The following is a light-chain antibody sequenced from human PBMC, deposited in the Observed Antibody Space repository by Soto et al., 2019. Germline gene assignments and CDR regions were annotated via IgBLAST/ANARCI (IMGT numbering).Light chain of an antibody. J-gene: IGLJ2*01. CDR1: TSNLGGNT. CDR3: AAWDDSLNAVV. CDR2: TNN. V-gene: IGLV1-44*01. Sequence: VLTQPPSVSGTPGHKVSISCSGSTSNLGGNTVNWYQQLPGTAPKLLIYTNNQRPSGVPDRFSGSKSGTSASLAISGLRSEDEADFYCAAWDDSLNAVVFGGGTKLTVL.